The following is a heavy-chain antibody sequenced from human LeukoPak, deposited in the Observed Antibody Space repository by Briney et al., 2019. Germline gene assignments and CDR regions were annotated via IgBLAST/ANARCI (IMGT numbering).Heavy chain of an antibody. CDR1: GYTFNKYG. CDR3: ARDPSNTTSYYVYHDY. D-gene: IGHD1-26*01. Sequence: ASVKVSCMASGYTFNKYGISWVRQAPGQRREWMGWISSYNGDTGYAQKFQGRVTMTKDTSTSTVHMELRSLRSDNTAVYYCARDPSNTTSYYVYHDYWGQGALVTVSS. CDR2: ISSYNGDT. V-gene: IGHV1-18*01. J-gene: IGHJ4*02.